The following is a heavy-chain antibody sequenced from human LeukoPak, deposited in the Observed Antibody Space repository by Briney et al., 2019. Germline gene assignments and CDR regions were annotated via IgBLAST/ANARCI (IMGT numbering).Heavy chain of an antibody. CDR2: IYSTGST. V-gene: IGHV4-4*07. Sequence: PSETLSLTCNVSGGSITNYYWSWIRQPAGKGLEGIGRIYSTGSTNYTPSLKSRVTLSVDTSKSQFSLKLTSVTAADTAVYYCAREGGYSGYLDYWGHGALVTVSS. CDR3: AREGGYSGYLDY. J-gene: IGHJ4*01. D-gene: IGHD5-12*01. CDR1: GGSITNYY.